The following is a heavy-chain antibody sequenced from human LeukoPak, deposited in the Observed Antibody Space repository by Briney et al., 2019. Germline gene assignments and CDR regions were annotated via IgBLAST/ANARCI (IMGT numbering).Heavy chain of an antibody. D-gene: IGHD3-22*01. J-gene: IGHJ4*02. CDR2: ISGIDGST. CDR1: GFTFSSFA. V-gene: IGHV3-23*01. CDR3: AREWASYDRSGYYPFDH. Sequence: GGSLRLSCAASGFTFSSFAMSWVRQAPGKGLEWVSGISGIDGSTYYTDSVKGRFTISRDNSKNTLYLQMNSLRVEDTAVYYCAREWASYDRSGYYPFDHWGQGTLVTVSS.